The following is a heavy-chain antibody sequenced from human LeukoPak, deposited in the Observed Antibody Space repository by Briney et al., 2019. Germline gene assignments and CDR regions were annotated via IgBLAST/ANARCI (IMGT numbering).Heavy chain of an antibody. V-gene: IGHV4-38-2*02. Sequence: SETLSLTCTVSGGSISSYYWGWIRQPPGKGLEWIGSIYHSGSTYYNPSLKSRVTISVDTSKNQFSLKLSSVTAADTAVYYCARGPPVLRYFDWFRSPPYYFDYWGQGTLVTVSS. CDR2: IYHSGST. D-gene: IGHD3-9*01. CDR1: GGSISSYY. J-gene: IGHJ4*02. CDR3: ARGPPVLRYFDWFRSPPYYFDY.